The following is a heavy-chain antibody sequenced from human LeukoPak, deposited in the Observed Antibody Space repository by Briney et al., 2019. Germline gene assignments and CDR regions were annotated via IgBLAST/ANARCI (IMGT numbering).Heavy chain of an antibody. CDR1: GFTFSNFG. D-gene: IGHD3-16*01. CDR3: AKDPPGVSGPELWGHYYMDV. Sequence: PGGSLRLSCAASGFTFSNFGMHWVRQAPGKGLEWVAFIRYDGSDEYYVDSVKGRFTISRDNSKNTLYLQMSSLRPEDTAVYHCAKDPPGVSGPELWGHYYMDVWGKGTTVTVSS. CDR2: IRYDGSDE. V-gene: IGHV3-30*02. J-gene: IGHJ6*03.